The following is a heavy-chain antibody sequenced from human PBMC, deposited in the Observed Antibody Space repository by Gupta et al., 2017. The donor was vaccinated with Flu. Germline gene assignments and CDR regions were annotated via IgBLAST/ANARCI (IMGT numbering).Heavy chain of an antibody. V-gene: IGHV1-2*02. CDR2: INTNSGGT. CDR3: ARLYNSRVMGRGVPNFDY. CDR1: GYTFTGHY. Sequence: QVQLVQSGAEVNKPGASVKFSCKASGYTFTGHYMHWVRQAPGQGLEWMGWINTNSGGTNYAQKFQGRVTMTRDTSISTAYMELSRLRSDETAVYYCARLYNSRVMGRGVPNFDYWGQGTLVTVSS. J-gene: IGHJ4*02. D-gene: IGHD3-10*01.